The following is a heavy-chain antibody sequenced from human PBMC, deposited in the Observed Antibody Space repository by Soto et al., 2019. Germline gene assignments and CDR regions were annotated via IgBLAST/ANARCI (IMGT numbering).Heavy chain of an antibody. CDR3: ARELPQRQGRNMDV. CDR2: INHRGSL. J-gene: IGHJ6*02. D-gene: IGHD1-1*01. V-gene: IGHV4-31*03. Sequence: PSETLSLTCTVTGGAMSSGDQYFGWIRDLPGEGLEWFGYINHRGSLYYNPSLKSRVSMSVDTSKNQFSLNLSSVTAADTAVYYCARELPQRQGRNMDVWGQGTTVTVSS. CDR1: GGAMSSGDQY.